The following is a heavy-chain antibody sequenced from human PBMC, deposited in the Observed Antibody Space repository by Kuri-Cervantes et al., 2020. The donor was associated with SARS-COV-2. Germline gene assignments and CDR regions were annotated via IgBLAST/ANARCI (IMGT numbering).Heavy chain of an antibody. J-gene: IGHJ5*02. V-gene: IGHV3-9*03. D-gene: IGHD1-1*01. CDR2: ISWNSGSI. Sequence: GGSLRLSCAASGFTFDDYAMHWVRQAPGKGLEWVSGISWNSGSIGYADSVKGRFTISRDNAKNSLYLQMNSLRAEDMALYYCAIGGNYWHAWGQGTLVTVSS. CDR1: GFTFDDYA. CDR3: AIGGNYWHA.